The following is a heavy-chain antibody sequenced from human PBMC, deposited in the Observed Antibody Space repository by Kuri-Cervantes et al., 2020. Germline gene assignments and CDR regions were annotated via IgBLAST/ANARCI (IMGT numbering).Heavy chain of an antibody. Sequence: GGSLRLSCKGYGYSFTTYWIGWVRQVPGKGLEWMGIIYPGDHETRYSPSFQGQVTLSADKSISTAYLQWSSLKASDTAIYYCARAEKYYNFWSGYYSPPDYWGQGTLVTVSS. CDR1: GYSFTTYW. V-gene: IGHV5-51*01. CDR2: IYPGDHET. J-gene: IGHJ4*02. D-gene: IGHD3-3*01. CDR3: ARAEKYYNFWSGYYSPPDY.